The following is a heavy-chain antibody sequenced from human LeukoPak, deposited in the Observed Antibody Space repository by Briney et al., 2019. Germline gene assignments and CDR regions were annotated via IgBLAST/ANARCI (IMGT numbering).Heavy chain of an antibody. CDR1: GGSITSGNYF. CDR3: SRLLGTRYFAY. V-gene: IGHV4-61*02. CDR2: TTPSGST. J-gene: IGHJ4*02. D-gene: IGHD7-27*01. Sequence: SETLSLTCTVSGGSITSGNYFWSWIRQPAGKGLEWIGRTTPSGSTNYNPSLKSRVTISVDTSKNQFSLKLSSVTAADTAVYYCSRLLGTRYFAYWGQGTLVTVSS.